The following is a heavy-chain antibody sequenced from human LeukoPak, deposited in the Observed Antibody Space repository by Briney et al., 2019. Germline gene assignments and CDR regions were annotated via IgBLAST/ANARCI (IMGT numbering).Heavy chain of an antibody. CDR1: GGSISSYY. CDR3: ASGPDCSSTSCLGYYYYYMDV. V-gene: IGHV4-4*07. CDR2: IYTSGST. Sequence: PSETLSLTCTVSGGSISSYYWSWIRQPAGKGLEWIGRIYTSGSTNYNPSLKSRVTMSVDTSKNQFSLKLSSVTAADTAVYYCASGPDCSSTSCLGYYYYYMDVWGQGTTVTVSS. J-gene: IGHJ6*03. D-gene: IGHD2-2*01.